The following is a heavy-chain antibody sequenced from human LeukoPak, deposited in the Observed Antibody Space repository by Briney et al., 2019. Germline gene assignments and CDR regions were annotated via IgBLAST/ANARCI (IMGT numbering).Heavy chain of an antibody. CDR3: ASSLGSGWYSALDY. D-gene: IGHD6-19*01. J-gene: IGHJ4*02. CDR1: GYTFTSYD. CDR2: MNPNSGNT. V-gene: IGHV1-8*01. Sequence: ASVKVSCKASGYTFTSYDINWVRQATGQGLEWMGWMNPNSGNTGYARKFQGRVTMTRNTSISTAYMELSSLRSEDTAVYYCASSLGSGWYSALDYWGQGTLVTVSS.